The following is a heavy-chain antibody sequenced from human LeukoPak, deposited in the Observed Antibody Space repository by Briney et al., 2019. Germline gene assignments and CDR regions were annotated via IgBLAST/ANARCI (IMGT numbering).Heavy chain of an antibody. CDR3: ARLGDSGSVYNAFDI. V-gene: IGHV5-51*01. J-gene: IGHJ3*02. D-gene: IGHD3-10*01. Sequence: GESLKISCKGSGYNFTNYWLGWVRQMPGKGLEWMGIIYPGDSDTRYSPSFQGQVTVSADKSISTAYLQWSSLKASDTAMYYCARLGDSGSVYNAFDIWAQGTMVTVSS. CDR2: IYPGDSDT. CDR1: GYNFTNYW.